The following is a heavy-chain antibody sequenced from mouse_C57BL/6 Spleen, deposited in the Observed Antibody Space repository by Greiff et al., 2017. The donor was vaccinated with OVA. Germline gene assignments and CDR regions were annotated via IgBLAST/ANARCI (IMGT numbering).Heavy chain of an antibody. V-gene: IGHV3-6*01. D-gene: IGHD1-1*01. Sequence: EVKLLESGPGLVKPSQSLSLTCSVTGYSITSGYYWNWIRQFPGNKLEWMGYISYDGSNNYNPSLKNRISITRDTSKNQFFLKLNSVTTEDTATYYCARDPRRYYGSSYWYFDVWGTGTTVTVSS. CDR1: GYSITSGYY. CDR3: ARDPRRYYGSSYWYFDV. J-gene: IGHJ1*03. CDR2: ISYDGSN.